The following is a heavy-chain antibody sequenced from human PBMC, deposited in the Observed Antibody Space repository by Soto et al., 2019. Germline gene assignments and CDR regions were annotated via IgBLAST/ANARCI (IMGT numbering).Heavy chain of an antibody. CDR3: KTEHRDGSESLFGRKNYYYGMDV. J-gene: IGHJ6*02. V-gene: IGHV3-23*01. CDR1: GFTFSSYA. Sequence: GGSLRLSCAASGFTFSSYAMSWVRQAPGKGLEWVSAISGSGVSTYYADSVKGRSTISRANSKNALYLQMKSLSAEDTDVYYCKTEHRDGSESLFGRKNYYYGMDVWGQGTTVTVSS. D-gene: IGHD3-10*01. CDR2: ISGSGVST.